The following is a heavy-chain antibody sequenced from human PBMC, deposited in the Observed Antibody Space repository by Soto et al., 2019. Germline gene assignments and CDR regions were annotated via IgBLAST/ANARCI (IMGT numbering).Heavy chain of an antibody. V-gene: IGHV3-23*01. Sequence: PGGSLRLSCAASGFTFSSYAMSWVRQAPGKGLEWVSAISGSGGSTYYADAVKGRFTISRDNSKNTLYLQMNSLRAEDTAVYYCAKVKARSSGWYGAFDIWGQGTMVIVSS. CDR3: AKVKARSSGWYGAFDI. CDR1: GFTFSSYA. CDR2: ISGSGGST. D-gene: IGHD6-19*01. J-gene: IGHJ3*02.